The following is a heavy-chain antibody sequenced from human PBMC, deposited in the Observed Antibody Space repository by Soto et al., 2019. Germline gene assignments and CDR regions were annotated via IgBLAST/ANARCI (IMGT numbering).Heavy chain of an antibody. D-gene: IGHD1-26*01. CDR2: IYSGGST. J-gene: IGHJ3*02. CDR1: GFTVSSNY. Sequence: GGSLRLSCAASGFTVSSNYMSWVRQAPGKGLEWVSVIYSGGSTYYADSVRGRFTISRDNSKNTLYLQMNSLRAEDTAVYYCARTTGATSDAAFDIWGQGTMVTV. CDR3: ARTTGATSDAAFDI. V-gene: IGHV3-53*01.